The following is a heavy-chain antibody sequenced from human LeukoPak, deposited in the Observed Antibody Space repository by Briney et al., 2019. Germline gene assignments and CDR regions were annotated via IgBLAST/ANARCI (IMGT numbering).Heavy chain of an antibody. CDR2: ISGNGGST. CDR3: AKDLGRSAWSDFDY. J-gene: IGHJ4*02. D-gene: IGHD6-19*01. CDR1: GFTFNTYA. Sequence: GGSLRLSCAASGFTFNTYAMSWVRQAPGKGLEWVSTISGNGGSTYYADSVKGRFTISRDNSKNTLYLQMNSLRAEDTAVYYCAKDLGRSAWSDFDYWGQGTLVTVSS. V-gene: IGHV3-23*01.